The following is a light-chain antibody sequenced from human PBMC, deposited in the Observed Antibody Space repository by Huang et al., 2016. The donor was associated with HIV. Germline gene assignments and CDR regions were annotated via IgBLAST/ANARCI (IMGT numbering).Light chain of an antibody. CDR1: QDISNS. V-gene: IGKV1-33*01. J-gene: IGKJ3*01. CDR3: QQYDNFPPGFT. Sequence: DIQMTQSPSSLSASVGDRVTITCQASQDISNSLNWYQQKPGKAPKLLIYDASNLETGVTSRFSGSGSRTDFAFTINSLQPEDIATYYCQQYDNFPPGFTFGPGTTVHIK. CDR2: DAS.